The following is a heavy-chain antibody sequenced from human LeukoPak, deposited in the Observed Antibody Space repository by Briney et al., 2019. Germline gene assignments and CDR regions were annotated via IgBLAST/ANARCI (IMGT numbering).Heavy chain of an antibody. CDR2: IDTSSSTM. V-gene: IGHV3-48*02. J-gene: IGHJ3*01. D-gene: IGHD7-27*01. Sequence: GGSLRLSCAASAFTFSDYSMDWVRQAPGKGLEWISYIDTSSSTMYYADSVMGRFTISRDNAKESLYLQMNSLRDEDTAVYYCAREDDSWGPNNLDLWGQGTMVTVPS. CDR3: AREDDSWGPNNLDL. CDR1: AFTFSDYS.